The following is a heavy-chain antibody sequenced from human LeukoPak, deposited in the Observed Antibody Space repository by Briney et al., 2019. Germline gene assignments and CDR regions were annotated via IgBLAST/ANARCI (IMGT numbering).Heavy chain of an antibody. CDR3: AKDVYDSSGYYYREGHWGAFDI. Sequence: PGGSLRLSCAASGFTFSSYAMSWVRQAPGKGLEWVSAISGSGGSTYYADSVKGRFTISRDNYKNTLYLQMNSLRAEDTAVYYCAKDVYDSSGYYYREGHWGAFDIRGQGTMVTVSS. J-gene: IGHJ3*02. CDR1: GFTFSSYA. CDR2: ISGSGGST. V-gene: IGHV3-23*01. D-gene: IGHD3-22*01.